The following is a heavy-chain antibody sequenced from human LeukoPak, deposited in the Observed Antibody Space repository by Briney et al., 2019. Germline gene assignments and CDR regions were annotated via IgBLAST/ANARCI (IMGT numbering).Heavy chain of an antibody. CDR3: ARIPYYDFWSGYYDY. CDR2: ISAYNGNT. CDR1: GYTFTSCG. V-gene: IGHV1-18*01. J-gene: IGHJ4*02. D-gene: IGHD3-3*01. Sequence: ASVKVSCKASGYTFTSCGISWVRQAPGQGLEWMGWISAYNGNTNYAQKLQGRVTMTTDTSTSTAYMELRSLRSDDTAVYYCARIPYYDFWSGYYDYWGQGTLVTVSS.